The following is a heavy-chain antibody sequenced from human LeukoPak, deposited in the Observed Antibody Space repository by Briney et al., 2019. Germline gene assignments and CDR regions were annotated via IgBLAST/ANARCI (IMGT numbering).Heavy chain of an antibody. D-gene: IGHD3/OR15-3a*01. CDR3: AKVGIFGLVTYYFDY. CDR1: GFTFDEYA. J-gene: IGHJ4*02. Sequence: GGSLRLSCSAPGFTFDEYAIHWVRQAPGKGLEWVSGISWNSGLIDYAESVKGRFTISRDNAKNSLYLLMNSLKAEDTAFYYCAKVGIFGLVTYYFDYWGQGTLVTVSS. V-gene: IGHV3-9*01. CDR2: ISWNSGLI.